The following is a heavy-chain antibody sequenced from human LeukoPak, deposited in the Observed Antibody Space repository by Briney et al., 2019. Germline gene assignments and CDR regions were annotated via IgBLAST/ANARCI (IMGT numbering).Heavy chain of an antibody. CDR2: IYTTGST. CDR1: GGSISSYY. J-gene: IGHJ4*02. V-gene: IGHV4-4*07. CDR3: ARGKFGKWFGSDYYFDY. D-gene: IGHD3-10*01. Sequence: PSETLSLTCTASGGSISSYYWSWIRQPAGKGLEWIGRIYTTGSTNYNPSLKSRVTMSVDTSKNQFSLKLSSVTAADTAVYYCARGKFGKWFGSDYYFDYWGQGTLVTVSS.